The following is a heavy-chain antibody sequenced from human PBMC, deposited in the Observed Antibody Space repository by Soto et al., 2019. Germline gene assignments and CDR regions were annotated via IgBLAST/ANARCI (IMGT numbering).Heavy chain of an antibody. CDR3: ARDQDYYDSSGYYYPFDY. CDR1: GFTFSSYS. J-gene: IGHJ4*02. CDR2: ISSSSSYI. Sequence: EVQLVESGGGLVKPGGSLRLSCAASGFTFSSYSMNWVRQAPGKGLEWVSSISSSSSYIYYADSVKGRFTISRDNAKNSLYLQMNSLRAEDMAVYYCARDQDYYDSSGYYYPFDYWGQGTLVTVSS. D-gene: IGHD3-22*01. V-gene: IGHV3-21*01.